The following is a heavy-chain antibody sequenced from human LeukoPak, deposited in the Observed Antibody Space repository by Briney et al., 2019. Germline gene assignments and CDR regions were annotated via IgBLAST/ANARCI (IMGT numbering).Heavy chain of an antibody. Sequence: GSLRLSCAASGFTFSSYGMHWVRQAPGKGLEWVAFIRYDGSNKYYADSVKGRFTISRDNSKNTLYLQMNSLRAEDTAVYYCAEDRAHYYDSSGSFFNWFDPWGQGTLVTVSS. CDR1: GFTFSSYG. CDR2: IRYDGSNK. D-gene: IGHD3-22*01. CDR3: AEDRAHYYDSSGSFFNWFDP. J-gene: IGHJ5*02. V-gene: IGHV3-30*02.